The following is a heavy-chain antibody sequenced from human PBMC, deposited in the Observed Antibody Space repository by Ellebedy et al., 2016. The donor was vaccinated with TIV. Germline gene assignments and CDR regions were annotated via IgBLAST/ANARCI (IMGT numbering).Heavy chain of an antibody. V-gene: IGHV4-59*12. CDR3: ARGMTTDPRLLDY. CDR2: ISYSGST. CDR1: GGSISPYY. J-gene: IGHJ4*02. D-gene: IGHD4-11*01. Sequence: MPSETLSLTCTVSGGSISPYYWSWIRQPPGKGLEWIGYISYSGSTNYNPSLQSRVTISVDTSKNQFSLKLSSVTAADTAVYYCARGMTTDPRLLDYWGQGTLVTVSS.